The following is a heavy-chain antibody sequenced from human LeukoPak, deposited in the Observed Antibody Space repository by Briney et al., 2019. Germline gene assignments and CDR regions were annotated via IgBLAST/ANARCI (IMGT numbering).Heavy chain of an antibody. CDR2: ISGDGVST. V-gene: IGHV3-43*02. J-gene: IGHJ4*02. CDR3: AKESGKFDY. Sequence: PGGSLRLSWVASGXPIADFAMHWVRQAPGKGLEWVSLISGDGVSTFYADSVKGRFSISRDNSKNSLYLEMTSLRTEDAAMYYCAKESGKFDYWGQGTLVAVSS. CDR1: GXPIADFA.